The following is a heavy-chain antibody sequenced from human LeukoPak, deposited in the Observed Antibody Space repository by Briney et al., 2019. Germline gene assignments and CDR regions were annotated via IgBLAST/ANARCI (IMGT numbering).Heavy chain of an antibody. D-gene: IGHD4-17*01. Sequence: ASVKVSCKVSGYTLTELSMHWVRQAPGKGLEWMGGFDPEDGETIYAQKFQGRVTMTEDTSTDAAYMELSSLRSEDTAVYYCATFYPKYGDYFDYWGQGTLVTVSS. CDR2: FDPEDGET. CDR3: ATFYPKYGDYFDY. J-gene: IGHJ4*02. CDR1: GYTLTELS. V-gene: IGHV1-24*01.